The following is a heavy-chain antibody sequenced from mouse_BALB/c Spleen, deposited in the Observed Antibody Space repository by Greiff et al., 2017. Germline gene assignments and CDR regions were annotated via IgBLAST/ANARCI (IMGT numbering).Heavy chain of an antibody. CDR1: GFTFSSYT. J-gene: IGHJ4*01. D-gene: IGHD1-1*01. CDR2: ISNGGGST. CDR3: ARRDYYGSSSLYAMDY. V-gene: IGHV5-12-2*01. Sequence: EVQRVESGGGLVQPGGSLKLSCAASGFTFSSYTMSWVRQTPEKRLEWVAYISNGGGSTYYPDTVKGRFTISRDNAKNTLYLQMSSLKSEDTAMYYCARRDYYGSSSLYAMDYWGQGTSVTVSS.